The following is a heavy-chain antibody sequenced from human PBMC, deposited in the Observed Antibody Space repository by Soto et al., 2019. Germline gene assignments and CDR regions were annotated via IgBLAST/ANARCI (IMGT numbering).Heavy chain of an antibody. J-gene: IGHJ6*02. V-gene: IGHV4-34*12. D-gene: IGHD1-26*01. CDR2: IIHSEST. CDR1: GGSFSAYY. CDR3: ARQRPTDGRWEFANYYGMDV. Sequence: SETLSLTCAVYGGSFSAYYWSWVRQPPGKGLEWIGEIIHSESTKYNPSLKSRVTISVDTSKNQFSLKLGSVTAADTAVYYCARQRPTDGRWEFANYYGMDVWGQGTPVTVSS.